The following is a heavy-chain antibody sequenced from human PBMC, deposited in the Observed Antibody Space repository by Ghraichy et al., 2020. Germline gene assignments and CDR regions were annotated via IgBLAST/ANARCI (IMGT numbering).Heavy chain of an antibody. J-gene: IGHJ6*02. V-gene: IGHV3-48*02. D-gene: IGHD6-13*01. CDR3: ARDRPTIAAAGTFYYYYGMDV. CDR1: GFTFSSYS. CDR2: ISSSSSTI. Sequence: GGSLRLSCAASGFTFSSYSMNWVRQAPGKGLEWVSYISSSSSTIYYADSVKGRFTISRDNAKNSLYLQMNSLRDEDTAVYYCARDRPTIAAAGTFYYYYGMDVWGQGTTVTVSS.